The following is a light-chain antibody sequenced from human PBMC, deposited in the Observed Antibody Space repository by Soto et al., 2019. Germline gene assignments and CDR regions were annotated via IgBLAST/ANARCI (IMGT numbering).Light chain of an antibody. J-gene: IGKJ2*01. V-gene: IGKV1-39*01. CDR3: QQSYSSPGS. Sequence: DIQMTQSPSSLSASVGDRVTITCRASQSISSYLNWYQQKPRKAPKLLIYAASSLQSGVPSRFSGSGSVTDFTLTISSLQPEDFATYDGQQSYSSPGSFGQGTNLEIK. CDR2: AAS. CDR1: QSISSY.